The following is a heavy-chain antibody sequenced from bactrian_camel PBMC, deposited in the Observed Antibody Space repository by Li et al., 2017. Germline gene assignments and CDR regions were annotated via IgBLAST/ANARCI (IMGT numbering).Heavy chain of an antibody. D-gene: IGHD6*01. V-gene: IGHV3-2*01. CDR1: GFTFSTYY. CDR3: AAGRTWFYY. CDR2: IYKDGTYT. Sequence: QLVESGGGLVHPGGSLRLSCTASGFTFSTYYMGWVRQAPGKGLEWVASIYKDGTYTYYADSVKGRFIVSRDNAKNTVYLQMNSLKAEDTALYYCAAGRTWFYYWGQGTQVTV. J-gene: IGHJ4*01.